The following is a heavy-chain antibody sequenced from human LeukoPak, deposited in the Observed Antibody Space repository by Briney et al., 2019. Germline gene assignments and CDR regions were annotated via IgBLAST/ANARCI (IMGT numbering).Heavy chain of an antibody. CDR3: ARARVAGVIGT. V-gene: IGHV4-59*01. Sequence: PSETLSLTCTVSGGSISSYYLSWIRQPPGKGLEWIGYIYYSGSTNYNPSLKSRVTISVDTSKNQFPLKLSSVTAADTAVYYCARARVAGVIGTWGQGTLVTVSS. D-gene: IGHD6-19*01. CDR1: GGSISSYY. J-gene: IGHJ5*02. CDR2: IYYSGST.